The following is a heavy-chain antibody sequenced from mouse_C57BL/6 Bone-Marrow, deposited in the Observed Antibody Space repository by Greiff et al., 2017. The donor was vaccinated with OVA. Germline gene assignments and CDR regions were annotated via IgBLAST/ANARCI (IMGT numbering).Heavy chain of an antibody. CDR3: TREGGSYYYGSSPDY. Sequence: VQLHQSGAELVRPGASVTLSCKASGYTFTDYEMHWVKQTPVHGLEWIGAIDPETGGTAYNQKFKGKAILTADKSSSTAYMELRSLTSEDSAVYYCTREGGSYYYGSSPDYWGQGTTLTVSS. CDR2: IDPETGGT. J-gene: IGHJ2*01. V-gene: IGHV1-15*01. D-gene: IGHD1-1*01. CDR1: GYTFTDYE.